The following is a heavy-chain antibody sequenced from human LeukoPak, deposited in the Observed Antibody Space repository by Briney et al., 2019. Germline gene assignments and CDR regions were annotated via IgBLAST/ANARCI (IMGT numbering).Heavy chain of an antibody. J-gene: IGHJ4*02. Sequence: GGSLRLSCAASGFTSSNYWMHWVRQAPGKGLVWVSRINSDGSDTSYADSVRGRFTISRENAKNTLYLQMNSLRAEDTAVYYCARSWGTSGWENFDYWGQGTLVTVSS. V-gene: IGHV3-74*01. CDR3: ARSWGTSGWENFDY. CDR1: GFTSSNYW. CDR2: INSDGSDT. D-gene: IGHD6-19*01.